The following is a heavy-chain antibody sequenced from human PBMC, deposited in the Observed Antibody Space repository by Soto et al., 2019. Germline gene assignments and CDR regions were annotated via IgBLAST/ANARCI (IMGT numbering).Heavy chain of an antibody. CDR3: ALMVVTIRAYQYYYGMDV. D-gene: IGHD5-12*01. V-gene: IGHV1-69*02. Sequence: QVQLVQSGAEVKKPGSSVKVSCKASGDTFSTYVLSWVRQAPGQGLEWMGRIIPFLNISSFAQTFQGRVTISAAESTSTAYMELSSLRSEASAVYYCALMVVTIRAYQYYYGMDVWGQGTAVTVSS. CDR2: IIPFLNIS. CDR1: GDTFSTYV. J-gene: IGHJ6*02.